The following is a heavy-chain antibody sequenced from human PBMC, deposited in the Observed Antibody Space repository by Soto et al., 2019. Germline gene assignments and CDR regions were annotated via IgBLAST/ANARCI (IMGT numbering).Heavy chain of an antibody. CDR2: IIPIFGTA. CDR1: GCTVSSYA. CDR3: ARSISTKYCSSTSCYGYYYYGMDV. D-gene: IGHD2-2*01. V-gene: IGHV1-69*13. J-gene: IGHJ6*02. Sequence: SVKVSCKASGCTVSSYAISWVRRAPGQVLEWMGGIIPIFGTANYAQKFQGRVTITADESTSTAYMELSSLRSEDTAVYYCARSISTKYCSSTSCYGYYYYGMDVWGQGTTVTVSS.